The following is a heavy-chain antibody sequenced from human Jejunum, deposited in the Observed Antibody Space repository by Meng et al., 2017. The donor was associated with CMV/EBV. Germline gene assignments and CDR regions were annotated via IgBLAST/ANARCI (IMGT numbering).Heavy chain of an antibody. CDR1: GVSIRSYY. D-gene: IGHD2-21*02. Sequence: QTQLEESGPGLVKPSETLSLICTVSGVSIRSYYWSWIRLPAGKGLEWIGRIYTSDSTNYNPSLKSRVTMSLDTPKNQFSLKLTSVTAADTALYFCARDGGLDCGGDCYFDHWGQGILVTVSS. CDR3: ARDGGLDCGGDCYFDH. V-gene: IGHV4-4*07. CDR2: IYTSDST. J-gene: IGHJ4*02.